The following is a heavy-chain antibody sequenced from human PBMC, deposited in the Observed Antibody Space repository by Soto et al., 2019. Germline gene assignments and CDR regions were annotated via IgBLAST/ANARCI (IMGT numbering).Heavy chain of an antibody. D-gene: IGHD3-22*01. CDR2: IRSKANSYAT. V-gene: IGHV3-73*01. J-gene: IGHJ4*02. CDR3: TRHQYYYDSSGYYLTIFDY. CDR1: GFTFSGSA. Sequence: GGSLRLSCAASGFTFSGSAMHWVRQASGKGLEWVGRIRSKANSYATAYAASVKGRFTISRDDSKNTAYLQMNSLKTEDTAVYYCTRHQYYYDSSGYYLTIFDYWGQGTLVTVSS.